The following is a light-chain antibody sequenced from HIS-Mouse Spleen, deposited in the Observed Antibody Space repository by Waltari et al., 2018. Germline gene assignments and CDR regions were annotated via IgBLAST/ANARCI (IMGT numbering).Light chain of an antibody. Sequence: DSVMTQSPLSLPVTPGEPASISCRALQSLRPSNGYNYLDWYLQKHGQSPQLLIYLGSNRASGVPDRFSRSGSGTDFTLKISRVEAEYVGVYYCMQALQTPITFGQGTRLEIK. V-gene: IGKV2-28*01. CDR2: LGS. J-gene: IGKJ5*01. CDR1: QSLRPSNGYNY. CDR3: MQALQTPIT.